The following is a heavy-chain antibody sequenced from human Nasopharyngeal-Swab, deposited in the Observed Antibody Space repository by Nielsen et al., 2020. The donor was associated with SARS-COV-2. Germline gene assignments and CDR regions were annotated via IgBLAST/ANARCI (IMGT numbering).Heavy chain of an antibody. CDR1: GFSITYRC. J-gene: IGHJ6*02. D-gene: IGHD2-8*01. Sequence: SVKVSCKASGFSITYRCLHWMRQAPGQARERMGWITPFNGNAKYAQKFQGRVSITRDGSRTTASLELSSLRPDDTAMYFCASGQCINGVCNPTDGLDVWGQGTSVTVSS. CDR2: ITPFNGNA. V-gene: IGHV1-45*02. CDR3: ASGQCINGVCNPTDGLDV.